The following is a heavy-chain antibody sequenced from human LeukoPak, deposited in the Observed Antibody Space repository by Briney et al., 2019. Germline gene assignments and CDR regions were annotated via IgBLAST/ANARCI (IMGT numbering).Heavy chain of an antibody. CDR2: IYYSGST. J-gene: IGHJ4*02. CDR1: GGSISSYY. CDR3: ARHLRSGQQPAPYYFDY. Sequence: SETLSLTCTVSGGSISSYYWSWIRQPPGKGLEWIGYIYYSGSTNYNPSLKSRVTISVDTSKNQFSLKLSSATAADTAVYYCARHLRSGQQPAPYYFDYWGQGTLVTVSS. V-gene: IGHV4-59*08. D-gene: IGHD6-13*01.